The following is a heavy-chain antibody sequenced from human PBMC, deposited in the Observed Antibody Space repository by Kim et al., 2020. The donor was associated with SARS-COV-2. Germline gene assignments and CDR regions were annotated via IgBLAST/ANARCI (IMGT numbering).Heavy chain of an antibody. CDR1: GYSFTSYW. J-gene: IGHJ4*02. D-gene: IGHD6-13*01. CDR3: ARPVFDSEQLVLDFDY. CDR2: IDPSDSYT. Sequence: GESLKISCKGSGYSFTSYWISWVRQMPGKGLEWMGRIDPSDSYTNYSPSFQGHVTISADKSISTAYLQWSSLKASDTAMYYCARPVFDSEQLVLDFDYWGQGTLVTVSS. V-gene: IGHV5-10-1*01.